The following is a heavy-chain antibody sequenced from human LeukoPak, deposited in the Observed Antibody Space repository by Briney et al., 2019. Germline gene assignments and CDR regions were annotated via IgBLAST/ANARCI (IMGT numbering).Heavy chain of an antibody. CDR1: GYTFTSYA. CDR2: INAGNGNT. D-gene: IGHD6-19*01. Sequence: ASVKVSCKASGYTFTSYAMHWVRQAPGQSLEWMGWINAGNGNTKYSQKFQGRVTITRDTSASTAYMELSSLRSEDTAVYYCAHLDGYSSGWVYWGQGTLVTVSS. V-gene: IGHV1-3*01. CDR3: AHLDGYSSGWVY. J-gene: IGHJ4*02.